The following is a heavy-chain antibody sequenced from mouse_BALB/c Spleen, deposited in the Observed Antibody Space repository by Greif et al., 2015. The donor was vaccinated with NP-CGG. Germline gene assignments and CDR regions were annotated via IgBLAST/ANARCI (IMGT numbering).Heavy chain of an antibody. Sequence: EVKLEESGGGLVQPGGSRKLSCAASGFTFSSFGMHWVRQAPEKGLEWVAYISSGSSTIYYADTVKGRFTISRDNPKNTLFLQMTSLRSEDAAMYYCARSVYYYGSSYYFDYWGQGTTLTVSS. CDR3: ARSVYYYGSSYYFDY. V-gene: IGHV5-17*02. CDR2: ISSGSSTI. D-gene: IGHD1-1*01. J-gene: IGHJ2*01. CDR1: GFTFSSFG.